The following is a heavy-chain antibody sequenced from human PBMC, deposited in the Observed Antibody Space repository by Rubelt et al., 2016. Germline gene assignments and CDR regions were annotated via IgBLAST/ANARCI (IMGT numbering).Heavy chain of an antibody. CDR1: GGSITSSNW. CDR3: ARATYHYESSSDAPFDY. Sequence: QVQLQESGPGLVKPSGTLSLTCAVSGGSITSSNWWSWVRQPPGKGLEWIGEIFHTGSTNYNPSLKSRVTISVDKSKNQFSLKLSSVTAADTAVYYCARATYHYESSSDAPFDYWGQGTLVTVSS. CDR2: IFHTGST. V-gene: IGHV4-4*02. J-gene: IGHJ4*02. D-gene: IGHD3-22*01.